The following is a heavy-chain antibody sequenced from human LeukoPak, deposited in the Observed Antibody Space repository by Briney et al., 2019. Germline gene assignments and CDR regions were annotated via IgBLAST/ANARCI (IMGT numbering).Heavy chain of an antibody. CDR1: GFTFSSYW. V-gene: IGHV3-7*01. D-gene: IGHD6-19*01. CDR2: IKQDGSEN. Sequence: PGGSLRLSCAASGFTFSSYWMSWVRQAPGKGLEWVANIKQDGSENYYVDSVKGRFTISRDNAKNSLYLQVNSLRAEDTAVYYCAKDQSRYSSGWYSYWGQGTLVTVSS. J-gene: IGHJ4*02. CDR3: AKDQSRYSSGWYSY.